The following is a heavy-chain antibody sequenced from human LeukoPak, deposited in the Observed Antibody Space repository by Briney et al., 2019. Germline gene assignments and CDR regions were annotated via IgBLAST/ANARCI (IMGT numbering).Heavy chain of an antibody. Sequence: SETLSLTCAVCGGSFSGYYWRCIRQPPGKGLVGGGVVNHGGSTNYNPSRKSRVTISIDTSKNQFPLKLSSVTAADTAVYYCARDYVGVAGTFDYWGQGTLVTVSS. CDR2: VNHGGST. CDR1: GGSFSGYY. J-gene: IGHJ4*02. V-gene: IGHV4-34*01. D-gene: IGHD6-19*01. CDR3: ARDYVGVAGTFDY.